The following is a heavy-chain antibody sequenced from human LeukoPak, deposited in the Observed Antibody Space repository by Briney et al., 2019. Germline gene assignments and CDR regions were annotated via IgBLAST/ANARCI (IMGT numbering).Heavy chain of an antibody. D-gene: IGHD1-26*01. CDR1: GFTFSSYA. Sequence: GGSLRLSCAASGFTFSSYAMHWVRQAPGKGLEWVAVISYDGSNKYYADSVKGRFTISRDNSKNTLYLQMNSLRAEDTAVYYCARDIGGEYYYYGMDVWGQGTMVTVSS. CDR3: ARDIGGEYYYYGMDV. CDR2: ISYDGSNK. J-gene: IGHJ6*02. V-gene: IGHV3-30*04.